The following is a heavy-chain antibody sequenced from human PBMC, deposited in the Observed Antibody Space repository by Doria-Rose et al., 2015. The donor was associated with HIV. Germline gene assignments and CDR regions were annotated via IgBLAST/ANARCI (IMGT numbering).Heavy chain of an antibody. D-gene: IGHD1-1*01. Sequence: QVQLQESGAGLVKPSETLSPTCAVFGGSSSGYYWSWIRQPPGKGLEWIGEINHSGSTNYKTSLKSRVTISLDTSKNLFSLKLSSVTAADTAVYYCARGLLRGGWNDVDYYYGMDVWGQGTTVTVSS. J-gene: IGHJ6*02. CDR3: ARGLLRGGWNDVDYYYGMDV. CDR1: GGSSSGYY. CDR2: INHSGST. V-gene: IGHV4-34*01.